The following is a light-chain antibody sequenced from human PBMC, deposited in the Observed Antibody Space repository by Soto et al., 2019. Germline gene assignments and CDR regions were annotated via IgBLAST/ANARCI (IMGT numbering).Light chain of an antibody. V-gene: IGKV3-15*01. CDR3: QQYNNWPWT. J-gene: IGKJ1*01. CDR2: GAS. Sequence: EVGLTHSPATLSVSPGDRATLSFRASQYIGSAVAWYQQKPGQAPRLLIYGASTRATGIPARFSGSGSGTEFTLTISSLQSEDLAVYYCQQYNNWPWTFGQGTKVDIK. CDR1: QYIGSA.